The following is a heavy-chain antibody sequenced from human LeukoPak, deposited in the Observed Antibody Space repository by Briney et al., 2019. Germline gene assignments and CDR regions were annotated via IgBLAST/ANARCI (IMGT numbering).Heavy chain of an antibody. CDR2: INHSGST. J-gene: IGHJ1*01. Sequence: GSLRLSCAASGFTFSSYAMSWVRQPPGKGLEWIGEINHSGSTNYNPSLKSRVTISVDTSKKQFSLKLSSVTAADTAVYYCARLWFGESPYFQHWGQGTLVIVSS. CDR1: GFTFSSYA. V-gene: IGHV4-34*01. CDR3: ARLWFGESPYFQH. D-gene: IGHD3-10*01.